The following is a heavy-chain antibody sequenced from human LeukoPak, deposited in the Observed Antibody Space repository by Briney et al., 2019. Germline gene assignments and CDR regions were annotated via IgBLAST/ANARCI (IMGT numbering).Heavy chain of an antibody. CDR2: ISYDGSNK. J-gene: IGHJ4*02. CDR1: GFTFSSYA. CDR3: AKDLRIAGD. Sequence: GRSLRLSCAASGFTFSSYAMHWVRQAPGKGLEWVAVISYDGSNKYYADSVKGRFTISRDNSKNTLYLQMNSLGAEDTAVYYCAKDLRIAGDWGQGTLVTVSS. V-gene: IGHV3-30*04. D-gene: IGHD6-13*01.